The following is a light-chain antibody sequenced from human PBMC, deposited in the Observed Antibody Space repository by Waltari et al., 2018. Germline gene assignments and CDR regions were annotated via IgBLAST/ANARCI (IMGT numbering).Light chain of an antibody. V-gene: IGKV3-15*01. J-gene: IGKJ1*01. Sequence: EIVMTXSPATLSVSPGERATLSCRASQSVSSNLAWYQQKPGQAPRLLIYGASTRATGIPARFSGSXSGTEFTLTISSLQSEDFAVYYCQQYNNWPPWTXXQGTKVEIK. CDR2: GAS. CDR1: QSVSSN. CDR3: QQYNNWPPWT.